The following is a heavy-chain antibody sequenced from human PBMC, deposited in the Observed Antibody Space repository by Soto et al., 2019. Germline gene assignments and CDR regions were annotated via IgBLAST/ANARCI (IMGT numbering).Heavy chain of an antibody. Sequence: GESLKISCKGSGYSFTSYWIGWVRQMPGKGLESMGIIYPGDSDTRYSPSFQGQVTISADKSISTAYLQWSSLKASDSAMYYCARTAAAGKYYYGMDVWGQGTTVTVSS. D-gene: IGHD6-13*01. CDR3: ARTAAAGKYYYGMDV. V-gene: IGHV5-51*01. CDR2: IYPGDSDT. J-gene: IGHJ6*02. CDR1: GYSFTSYW.